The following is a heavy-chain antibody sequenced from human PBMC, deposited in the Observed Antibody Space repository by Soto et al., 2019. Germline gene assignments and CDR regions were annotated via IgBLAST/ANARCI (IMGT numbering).Heavy chain of an antibody. J-gene: IGHJ6*02. Sequence: GESLKISCKGSGYSFTSYWISWVRQMPGKGLEWMGRIDPSDSYTNYSPSFQGHVTISADKSISTAYLQWSSLKASDTAMYYCARSKYYDFWSGYSPRYYYYGMDVWGQGTTVT. CDR1: GYSFTSYW. V-gene: IGHV5-10-1*01. D-gene: IGHD3-3*01. CDR2: IDPSDSYT. CDR3: ARSKYYDFWSGYSPRYYYYGMDV.